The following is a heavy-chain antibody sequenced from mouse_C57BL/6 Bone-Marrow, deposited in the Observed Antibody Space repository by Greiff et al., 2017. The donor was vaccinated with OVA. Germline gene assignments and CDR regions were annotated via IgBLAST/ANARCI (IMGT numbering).Heavy chain of an antibody. V-gene: IGHV1-64*01. CDR3: AIYYYYFDY. Sequence: VKLQESGAELVKPGASVKLSCKASGYTFTSYWMHWVKQRPGQGLEWIGMIHPNSGSTNYNEKFKSKATLTVDKSSSTAYMQLSSLTSEDSAVYYCAIYYYYFDYWGQGTTLTVSS. D-gene: IGHD1-1*01. CDR2: IHPNSGST. J-gene: IGHJ2*01. CDR1: GYTFTSYW.